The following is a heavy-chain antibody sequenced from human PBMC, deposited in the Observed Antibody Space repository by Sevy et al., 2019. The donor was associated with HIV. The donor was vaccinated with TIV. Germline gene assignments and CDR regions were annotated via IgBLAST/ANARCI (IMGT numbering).Heavy chain of an antibody. V-gene: IGHV2-5*02. CDR1: GFSLSTSGVG. J-gene: IGHJ5*02. Sequence: SGPTLVNPTQTLTLTCTFSGFSLSTSGVGVGWIRQPPGKALEWLALIYWDDDKRYSPSLKSRLTISKDTTKNQVVLTMTNMDPVDTATYYCARSDYGDYVKWFDPWGQGTLVTVS. CDR3: ARSDYGDYVKWFDP. D-gene: IGHD4-17*01. CDR2: IYWDDDK.